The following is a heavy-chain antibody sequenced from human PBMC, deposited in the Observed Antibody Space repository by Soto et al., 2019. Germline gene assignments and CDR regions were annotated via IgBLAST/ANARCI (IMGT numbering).Heavy chain of an antibody. J-gene: IGHJ6*02. CDR2: ISGSGGST. V-gene: IGHV3-23*01. CDR1: GFTFSSYA. Sequence: GGSLRLSCAASGFTFSSYAMSWVRQAPGKGLEWDSAISGSGGSTYYADSVKGRFTISRDNSKNTLYLQMNSLRAEDTAVYYCAKGLTIFGVVRVSYYYYGMDVWGQGTTVTVSS. CDR3: AKGLTIFGVVRVSYYYYGMDV. D-gene: IGHD3-3*01.